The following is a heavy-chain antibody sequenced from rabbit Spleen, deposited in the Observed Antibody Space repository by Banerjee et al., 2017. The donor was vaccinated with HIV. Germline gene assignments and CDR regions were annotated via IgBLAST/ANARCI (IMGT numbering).Heavy chain of an antibody. V-gene: IGHV1S47*01. Sequence: QEQLVESGGGLVQPGGSLKLSCKASGFDFSGYGMSWVRQAPGKGLEWIGYIDPLFINTYYASWVNGRFTISRDDAQNTLYLRLNSLTAADTATYFCARDGDDAGYDFYLWGQGTLVTVS. CDR1: GFDFSGYG. J-gene: IGHJ4*01. CDR2: IDPLFINT. D-gene: IGHD2-1*01. CDR3: ARDGDDAGYDFYL.